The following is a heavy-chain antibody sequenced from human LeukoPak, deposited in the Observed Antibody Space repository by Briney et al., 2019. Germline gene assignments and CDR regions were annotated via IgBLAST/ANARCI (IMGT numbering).Heavy chain of an antibody. CDR1: GFTFSSYS. V-gene: IGHV3-48*01. D-gene: IGHD5-12*01. CDR2: ISSLSGTI. CDR3: ARGGGSGYYGSAFDV. Sequence: GGSLRLSCAASGFTFSSYSMNWVRQAPGEGLEWVSYISSLSGTIYYADSVKGRFTISRDNAKNSLYLQMNIVRADDTAVYYCARGGGSGYYGSAFDVWGQGTTVSVSS. J-gene: IGHJ3*01.